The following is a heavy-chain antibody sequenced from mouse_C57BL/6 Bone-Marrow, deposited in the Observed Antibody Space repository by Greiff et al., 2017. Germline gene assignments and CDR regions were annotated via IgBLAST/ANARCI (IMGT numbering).Heavy chain of an antibody. Sequence: VQLKESGGGLVKPGGSLKLSCAASGFTFSDYGMHWVRQAPEKGLEWVAYISSGSSTIYYADTVKGRFTISRDNAKNTLFLQMTSLRSEDTAMYYCARGRNYAYWGQGTLVTVSA. CDR2: ISSGSSTI. CDR3: ARGRNYAY. D-gene: IGHD2-1*01. V-gene: IGHV5-17*01. J-gene: IGHJ3*01. CDR1: GFTFSDYG.